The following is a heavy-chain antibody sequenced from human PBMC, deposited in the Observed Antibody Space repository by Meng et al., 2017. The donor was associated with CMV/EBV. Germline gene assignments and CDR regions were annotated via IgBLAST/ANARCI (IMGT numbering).Heavy chain of an antibody. D-gene: IGHD6-13*01. Sequence: GESLKISCAASGFTFSSYSMNWVRQAPGKGLEWVSSISSSSSYIYYADSVKGRFTISRDNAKNSLYLQMNSLRAEDTAVHYCARTKQLVRFDYWGQGTLVTVSS. V-gene: IGHV3-21*01. CDR3: ARTKQLVRFDY. J-gene: IGHJ4*02. CDR2: ISSSSSYI. CDR1: GFTFSSYS.